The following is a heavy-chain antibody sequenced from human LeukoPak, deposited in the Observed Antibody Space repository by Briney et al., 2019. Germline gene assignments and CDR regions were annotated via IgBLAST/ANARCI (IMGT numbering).Heavy chain of an antibody. CDR1: GFTFSSYA. J-gene: IGHJ4*02. CDR3: AKGISGYSSGWYGSYYFDY. V-gene: IGHV3-23*01. D-gene: IGHD6-19*01. Sequence: GGSLRLSCAASGFTFSSYAMSWVRQAPGKGLEWVSAISGSGGSTYYADSVKGRFTISRGNSKNTLYLQMNSLRAEDTAVYYCAKGISGYSSGWYGSYYFDYWGQGTLVTVSS. CDR2: ISGSGGST.